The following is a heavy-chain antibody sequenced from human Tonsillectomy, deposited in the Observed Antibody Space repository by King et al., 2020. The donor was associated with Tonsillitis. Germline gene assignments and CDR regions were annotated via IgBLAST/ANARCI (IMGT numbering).Heavy chain of an antibody. CDR2: INSSSSYI. D-gene: IGHD1-26*01. Sequence: EVQLVESGGGLVKPGGSLRLSCTASGFTFSSYSMNWVRQAPGKGLEWVSSINSSSSYIYCADSVKGRFTISRDNAKNSLYLQMNSLRAEDTDVYYCARVRFIRVGATFAFDIWGQGTMVTVSS. CDR3: ARVRFIRVGATFAFDI. J-gene: IGHJ3*02. V-gene: IGHV3-21*01. CDR1: GFTFSSYS.